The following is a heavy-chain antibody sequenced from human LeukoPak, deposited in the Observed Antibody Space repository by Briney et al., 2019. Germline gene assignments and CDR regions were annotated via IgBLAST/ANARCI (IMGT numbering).Heavy chain of an antibody. CDR2: IHDSGST. D-gene: IGHD6-19*01. CDR1: GGSIGSYY. CDR3: ARHSSTSAWYVDY. J-gene: IGHJ4*02. V-gene: IGHV4-59*08. Sequence: SETLSLTCTVSGGSIGSYYWSWIRQPPGKGLEWIGNIHDSGSTNYNPSVTSRVTISVDTSKSQFSLKLKSVTAADTAVYYCARHSSTSAWYVDYWGQGTLVTVSS.